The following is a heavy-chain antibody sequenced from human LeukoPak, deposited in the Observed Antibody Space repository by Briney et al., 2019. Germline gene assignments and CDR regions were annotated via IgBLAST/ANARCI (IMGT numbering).Heavy chain of an antibody. CDR2: INPSGGST. CDR1: GYTFTSYY. Sequence: GASVKVSCKASGYTFTSYYMHWVRQAPGQGPEWMGIINPSGGSTSYAQKFQGRVTMTRDTSTSTVYMELSSLRSEDTAVYYCARDRNEIAVAGIRAFDYWGQGTLVIVSS. J-gene: IGHJ4*02. CDR3: ARDRNEIAVAGIRAFDY. V-gene: IGHV1-46*01. D-gene: IGHD6-19*01.